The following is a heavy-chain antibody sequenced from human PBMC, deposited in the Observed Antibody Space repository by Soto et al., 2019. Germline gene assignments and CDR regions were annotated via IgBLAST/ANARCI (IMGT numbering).Heavy chain of an antibody. CDR1: GGSMTIYY. CDR3: ARGQRFSDWFDP. Sequence: SETLSLTCTVSGGSMTIYYWTWIRQPAGKGLEWIGRVYSSGGTHYNPSLKSRVTISLDTSKNQFSLRLLSVTDADTAVYFCARGQRFSDWFDPWGQGTLVTAPQ. J-gene: IGHJ5*02. CDR2: VYSSGGT. D-gene: IGHD3-3*01. V-gene: IGHV4-4*07.